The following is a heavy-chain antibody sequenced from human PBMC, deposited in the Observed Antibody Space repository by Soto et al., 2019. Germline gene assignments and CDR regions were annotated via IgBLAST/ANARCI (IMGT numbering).Heavy chain of an antibody. J-gene: IGHJ4*02. CDR3: ARVVGITVTGTLDY. CDR2: MRSSGADT. CDR1: GFTFGDYN. V-gene: IGHV3-11*03. D-gene: IGHD4-17*01. Sequence: GGSLRLSCAASGFTFGDYNMNWIRQVPGKGLEWVSYMRSSGADTKYADSVKGRFAISRDNAKNFLYLEMNSLRVEDTAVYFCARVVGITVTGTLDYWGLGNLVTVSS.